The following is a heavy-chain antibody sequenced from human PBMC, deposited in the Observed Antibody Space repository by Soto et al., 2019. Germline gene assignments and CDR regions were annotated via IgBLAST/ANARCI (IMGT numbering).Heavy chain of an antibody. CDR2: IYYGCTT. D-gene: IGHD2-15*01. CDR1: GEPMTGGYD. J-gene: IGHJ5*02. V-gene: IGHV4-38-2*01. Sequence: PSETLSIACAVSGEPMTGGYDCGWFRQSPGKGLEWSGSIYYGCTTYYDQSLMSSLVITTETSQNQYFQRLSSVNAAATAIYYCARGWYCFDVWGQGSLVTVSS. CDR3: ARGWYCFDV.